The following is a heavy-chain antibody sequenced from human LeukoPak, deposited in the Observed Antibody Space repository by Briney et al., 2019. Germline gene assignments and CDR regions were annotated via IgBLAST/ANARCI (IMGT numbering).Heavy chain of an antibody. J-gene: IGHJ4*02. D-gene: IGHD5-12*01. CDR2: IYGGGST. V-gene: IGHV3-53*01. CDR1: GFTVSSNY. Sequence: PGGSLRLSCAASGFTVSSNYMSWVRQAPGKGLEWVSVIYGGGSTKYADSVKGRFTTSRDNSKTTLYLQMNSLRAEDTAVYYCARGSGYSGYGFDYWGQGTLVTVSS. CDR3: ARGSGYSGYGFDY.